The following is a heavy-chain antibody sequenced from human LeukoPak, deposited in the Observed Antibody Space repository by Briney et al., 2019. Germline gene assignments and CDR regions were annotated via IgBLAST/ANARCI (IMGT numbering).Heavy chain of an antibody. CDR1: GYSISSGYY. D-gene: IGHD1-26*01. CDR3: ARGTSGSYYHGQSWFDP. CDR2: IYHSGST. Sequence: SETLSLTCTVSGYSISSGYYWGWIRQPPGKGLEWIGSIYHSGSTYYNPSLKSRVTISVDTSKNQFSLKLSSVTAADTAVYYCARGTSGSYYHGQSWFDPWGQGTMVTVSS. V-gene: IGHV4-38-2*02. J-gene: IGHJ3*01.